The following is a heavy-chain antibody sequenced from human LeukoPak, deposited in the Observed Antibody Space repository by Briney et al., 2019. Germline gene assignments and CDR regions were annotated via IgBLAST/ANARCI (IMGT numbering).Heavy chain of an antibody. Sequence: GASVTVSFKASGYTFTSYGISWVRQAPGQGLEWMGWISADNGKTNYAQKLQGRVTMTTDTSTTTAYMELRSLRSDDTAVYYCARAMCSSTICYGRNDYWGQGTLVTVSS. CDR1: GYTFTSYG. V-gene: IGHV1-18*04. J-gene: IGHJ4*02. CDR3: ARAMCSSTICYGRNDY. CDR2: ISADNGKT. D-gene: IGHD2-2*01.